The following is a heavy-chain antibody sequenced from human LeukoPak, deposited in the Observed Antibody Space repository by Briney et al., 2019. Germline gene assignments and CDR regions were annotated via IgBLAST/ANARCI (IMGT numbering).Heavy chain of an antibody. V-gene: IGHV4-59*12. J-gene: IGHJ4*02. CDR3: ASDLGYCSGGSCPPGFDY. Sequence: SETLSLTCTVSGGSISSYYWSWIRQPPGKGLEWIGYIYYSGSTNYNPSLKSRVTISVDTSKNQFSLKLSSVTAADTAVYYCASDLGYCSGGSCPPGFDYWGQGTLVTVSS. CDR2: IYYSGST. D-gene: IGHD2-15*01. CDR1: GGSISSYY.